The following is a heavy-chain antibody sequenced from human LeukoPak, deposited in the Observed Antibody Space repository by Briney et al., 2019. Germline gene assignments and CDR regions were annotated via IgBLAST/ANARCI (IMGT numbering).Heavy chain of an antibody. CDR3: ARVGPPSYYFDY. Sequence: SETLSLTCTVSGGSISSYYWSWIRQPPGKGLEWIGYIYYGGSTNYNPSLKSRVTISVDTSKNQFSLKLSSVTAADTAVYYCARVGPPSYYFDYWGQGTLVTVSS. CDR1: GGSISSYY. J-gene: IGHJ4*02. CDR2: IYYGGST. D-gene: IGHD2-2*01. V-gene: IGHV4-59*01.